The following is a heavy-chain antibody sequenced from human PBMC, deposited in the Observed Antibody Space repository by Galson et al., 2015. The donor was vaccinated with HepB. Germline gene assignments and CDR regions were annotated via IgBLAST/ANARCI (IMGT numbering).Heavy chain of an antibody. CDR2: IYYSGST. CDR3: ARARRYFDWLSTHDL. V-gene: IGHV4-59*01. D-gene: IGHD3-9*01. Sequence: SETLSLTCTVSGGSISSYYWSWIRQPPGKGLEWIGYIYYSGSTNYNPSLKSRVTISVDTSKNQFSLKLSSVTAADTAVYYCARARRYFDWLSTHDLWGRGTLVTVSS. CDR1: GGSISSYY. J-gene: IGHJ2*01.